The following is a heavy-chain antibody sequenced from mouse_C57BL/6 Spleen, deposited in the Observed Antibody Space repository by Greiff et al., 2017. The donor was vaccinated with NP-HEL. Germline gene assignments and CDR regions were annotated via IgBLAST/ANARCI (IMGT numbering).Heavy chain of an antibody. CDR3: ARSGIDYDLAY. V-gene: IGHV1-64*01. CDR2: IHPNSGST. Sequence: QVQLQQSGAELVKPGASVKLSCKASGYTFTSYWMHWVKQRPGQGLEWIGLIHPNSGSTNYNEKFKGKATLTVDKSSRTAYLQLRSLTSEYSAVYYCARSGIDYDLAYRGQGTRVTVAA. J-gene: IGHJ3*01. CDR1: GYTFTSYW. D-gene: IGHD2-4*01.